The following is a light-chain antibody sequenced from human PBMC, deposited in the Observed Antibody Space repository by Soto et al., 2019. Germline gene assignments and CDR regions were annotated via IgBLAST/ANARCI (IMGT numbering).Light chain of an antibody. CDR2: AAS. CDR3: QQSFSTRWT. CDR1: HDISRY. V-gene: IGKV1-39*01. J-gene: IGKJ1*01. Sequence: DVQMTQSPSSLSASLGDRVAITCRASHDISRYLHWYQQKPGKAPQPLIYAASRLQSGVPSRFSGSGSGTDFTLTITSLQPEDSATYYCQQSFSTRWTFGQGTKVEVK.